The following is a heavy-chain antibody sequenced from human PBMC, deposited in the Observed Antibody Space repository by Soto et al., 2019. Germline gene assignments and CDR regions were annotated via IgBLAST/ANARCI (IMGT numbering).Heavy chain of an antibody. D-gene: IGHD5-18*01. Sequence: PSETLSLTCTVSGGSISSGGYYWSWIRQHPGKGLEWIGYIYYSGSTYYNPSLKSRVTISVDTSKNQFSLKLSSVTAADTAVYYCAREARGYSYGYVYWGQGTLVTVSS. CDR3: AREARGYSYGYVY. V-gene: IGHV4-31*03. CDR2: IYYSGST. J-gene: IGHJ4*02. CDR1: GGSISSGGYY.